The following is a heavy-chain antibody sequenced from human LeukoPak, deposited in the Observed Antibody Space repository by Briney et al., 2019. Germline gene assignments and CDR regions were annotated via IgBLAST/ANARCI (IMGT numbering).Heavy chain of an antibody. CDR3: ARDRLWSGYYYFDY. Sequence: PGGSLRLSCAASGFTFSSYAMHWVRQAPGKGPEYVSAISSNGGSTYYANSVKGRFTISRDNSKNTLYLQMGSLRAEDMAVYYCARDRLWSGYYYFDYWGQGTLVTVSS. V-gene: IGHV3-64*01. CDR2: ISSNGGST. CDR1: GFTFSSYA. D-gene: IGHD3-3*01. J-gene: IGHJ4*02.